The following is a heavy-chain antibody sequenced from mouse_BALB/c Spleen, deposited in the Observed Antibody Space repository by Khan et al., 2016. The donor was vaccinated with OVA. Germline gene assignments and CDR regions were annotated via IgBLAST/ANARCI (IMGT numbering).Heavy chain of an antibody. Sequence: QLLGPGLVKPSQSLSLTCTVTGYSITSDYAWNWIRQFPGNKLEWMGYISYSGSTSYNPSLKSRISITRDTSKNQFFLQLTSVTTEDTATYYCARQNYYGYAMDYWGQGTSVTVSS. CDR2: ISYSGST. CDR3: ARQNYYGYAMDY. CDR1: GYSITSDYA. D-gene: IGHD1-1*01. J-gene: IGHJ4*01. V-gene: IGHV3-2*02.